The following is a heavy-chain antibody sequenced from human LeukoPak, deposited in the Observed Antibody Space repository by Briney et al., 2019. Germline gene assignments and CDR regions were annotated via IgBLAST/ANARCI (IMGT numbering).Heavy chain of an antibody. D-gene: IGHD2-21*02. J-gene: IGHJ4*02. CDR1: GGTFSSYT. Sequence: ASVKVSCKASGGTFSSYTISWMRQAPGQGLEWMGRIIPILGIASYAQKFQGRVTITADKSTSTAYMELSSLRSEDTAVYYCARARSCGGDCYSDDYWGQGTLVTVSS. CDR3: ARARSCGGDCYSDDY. CDR2: IIPILGIA. V-gene: IGHV1-69*02.